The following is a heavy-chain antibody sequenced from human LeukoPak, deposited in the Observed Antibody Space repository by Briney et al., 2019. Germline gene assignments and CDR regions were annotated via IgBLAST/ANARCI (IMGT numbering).Heavy chain of an antibody. D-gene: IGHD1-26*01. Sequence: SETLSLTCTGSGDSISSYYWSWIRQPPGKGLEWIGYIYYSGSTNYNPSLKSRVTISVDTSKNQFSLKLSSVTAADTAVYYCARPVVGATTAFDIWGQGTMVTVSS. CDR2: IYYSGST. V-gene: IGHV4-59*01. J-gene: IGHJ3*02. CDR1: GDSISSYY. CDR3: ARPVVGATTAFDI.